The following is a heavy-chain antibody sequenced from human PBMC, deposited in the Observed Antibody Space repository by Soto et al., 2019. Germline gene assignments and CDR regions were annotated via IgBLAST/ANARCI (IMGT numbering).Heavy chain of an antibody. CDR2: ISSNGGST. CDR1: GFTFSSYA. CDR3: ASQWGAGGY. J-gene: IGHJ4*02. Sequence: EVQLVESGGGLVQPGGSLRLSCAASGFTFSSYAMHWVRQAPGKGLEYVSAISSNGGSTYYANSVKGRFTISRDNSKNTLYLQMGSLRAEDMAVYYCASQWGAGGYWGQGTLVTVSS. V-gene: IGHV3-64*01. D-gene: IGHD2-8*01.